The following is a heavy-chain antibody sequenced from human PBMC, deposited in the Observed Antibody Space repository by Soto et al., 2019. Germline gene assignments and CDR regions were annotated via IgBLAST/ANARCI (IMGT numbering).Heavy chain of an antibody. Sequence: QVQLVQSGAEVKKPGASVKVSCKSSGYTFTGHYIHWVRQAPGQGLEWMGWINPNSGDTNYAQKLQGRVTMTTDTSTSTAYMELRSLRSDDTAVYYCAREGSSGWYSRGGYYYYGMDVWGQGTTVTVSS. J-gene: IGHJ6*02. D-gene: IGHD6-19*01. V-gene: IGHV1-2*02. CDR2: INPNSGDT. CDR3: AREGSSGWYSRGGYYYYGMDV. CDR1: GYTFTGHY.